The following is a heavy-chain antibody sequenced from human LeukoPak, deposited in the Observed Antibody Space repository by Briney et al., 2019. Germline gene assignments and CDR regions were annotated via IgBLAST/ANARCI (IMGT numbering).Heavy chain of an antibody. J-gene: IGHJ1*01. CDR2: ISGSGGST. Sequence: GGSLRLSCAASGFTFSSYAMNWVRQAPGKGLEWVSAISGSGGSTYYADSVKGRFTISRDNSKNTLYLQMNSLRAEDTAVYYCARQYYYDSSGYLKYFQHWGQGTLVTVSS. CDR3: ARQYYYDSSGYLKYFQH. D-gene: IGHD3-22*01. CDR1: GFTFSSYA. V-gene: IGHV3-23*01.